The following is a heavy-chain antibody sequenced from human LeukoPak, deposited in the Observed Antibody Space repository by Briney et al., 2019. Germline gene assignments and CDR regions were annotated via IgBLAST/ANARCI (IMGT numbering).Heavy chain of an antibody. CDR1: GYSFTCYW. Sequence: GEALQISYDGAGYSFTCYWIGWGRPTPGKGVGWGGIIYPGESDTRYSPSFPGQVTISSDKSISTAYLHWSSLKASDTAMYYCARRHDFWSGYYRPWTFGSGGQGPPVTVPP. D-gene: IGHD3-3*01. CDR2: IYPGESDT. CDR3: ARRHDFWSGYYRPWTFGS. V-gene: IGHV5-51*01. J-gene: IGHJ4*02.